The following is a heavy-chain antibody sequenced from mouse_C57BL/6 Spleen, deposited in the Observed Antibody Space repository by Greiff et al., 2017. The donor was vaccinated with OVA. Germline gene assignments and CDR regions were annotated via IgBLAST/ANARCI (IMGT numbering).Heavy chain of an antibody. J-gene: IGHJ2*01. CDR1: GFSLTSYG. Sequence: QVQLKQSGPGLVQPSQSLSITCTVSGFSLTSYGVHWVRQPPGKGLEWLGVIWSGGSTDYNAAFISRLSISKDNSKSQVFFKMNSLQADDTAIYYCAKNAPYYYFDYWGQGTTLTVSS. D-gene: IGHD1-1*01. CDR3: AKNAPYYYFDY. V-gene: IGHV2-4*01. CDR2: IWSGGST.